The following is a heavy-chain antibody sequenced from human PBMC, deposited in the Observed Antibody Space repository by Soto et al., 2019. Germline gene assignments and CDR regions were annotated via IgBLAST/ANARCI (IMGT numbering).Heavy chain of an antibody. CDR3: ARSGNEGAVDY. J-gene: IGHJ4*02. CDR1: GFTFSSYG. Sequence: PGGSLRLSCAASGFTFSSYGMHWVRQAPGKGLEWVAVISYDGSNKYYADSVKGRFTISRDNSKNQFSLQLNSVTPEDTAVYYCARSGNEGAVDYWGQGTLVTVSS. D-gene: IGHD1-26*01. V-gene: IGHV3-30*03. CDR2: ISYDGSNK.